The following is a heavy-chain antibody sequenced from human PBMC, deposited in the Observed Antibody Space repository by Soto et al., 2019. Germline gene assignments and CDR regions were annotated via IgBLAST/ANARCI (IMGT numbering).Heavy chain of an antibody. CDR3: ARGGYNWNDAISDY. CDR1: GYTFTSHY. V-gene: IGHV1-46*03. CDR2: INPSGGST. J-gene: IGHJ4*02. D-gene: IGHD1-1*01. Sequence: QVQLVQSGAEVKKPGASVKVSCKASGYTFTSHYMHWVRQAPGQGLEWMGMINPSGGSTYYPQKFQGRVTMTSDTSTSTVYMELSILRSEDTAVYYCARGGYNWNDAISDYWGQGTLVTVSS.